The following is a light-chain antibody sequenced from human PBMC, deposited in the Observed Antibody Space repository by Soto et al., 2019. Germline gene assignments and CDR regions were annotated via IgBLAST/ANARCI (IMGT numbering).Light chain of an antibody. V-gene: IGLV2-14*01. CDR1: SGDIGSYNR. J-gene: IGLJ1*01. CDR3: SSYTILNTRACV. CDR2: EVT. Sequence: QSALTQPASVSGSPGQSITISCTGTSGDIGSYNRVSWYQQHPGKSPKLIVYEVTDRPSGVSNRFSGSKSGNTASLTISGLQAEDEAEYYCSSYTILNTRACVFGTETKVTVL.